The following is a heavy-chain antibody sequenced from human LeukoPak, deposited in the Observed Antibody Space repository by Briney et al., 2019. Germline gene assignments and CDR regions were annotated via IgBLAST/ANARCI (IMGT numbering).Heavy chain of an antibody. V-gene: IGHV3-48*04. D-gene: IGHD4-17*01. J-gene: IGHJ5*02. Sequence: GGSLRLSCAASGFTFSSYSMNWVRQAPGKGLEWVSYISSSSSNIYYADSVKGRFTISRDNAKNSLYLQMNSLRGEDTAVYYCARAMGDYGDRWGQGTLVTVSS. CDR3: ARAMGDYGDR. CDR2: ISSSSSNI. CDR1: GFTFSSYS.